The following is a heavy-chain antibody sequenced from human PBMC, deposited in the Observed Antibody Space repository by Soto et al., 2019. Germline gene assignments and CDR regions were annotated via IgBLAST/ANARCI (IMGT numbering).Heavy chain of an antibody. V-gene: IGHV1-18*01. D-gene: IGHD6-19*01. Sequence: QVQLVQSGAEVKKPGASVKVSCKASGYTFTSYGISWVRQAPGQGLEWMGWISAYNGNTNYAQKLQGRVTMTTDTATSTAYMELRSLRSDDTAVYYCARDSTLWQWLVRDYYYDGMDVWGQGTTVTVSS. J-gene: IGHJ6*02. CDR1: GYTFTSYG. CDR3: ARDSTLWQWLVRDYYYDGMDV. CDR2: ISAYNGNT.